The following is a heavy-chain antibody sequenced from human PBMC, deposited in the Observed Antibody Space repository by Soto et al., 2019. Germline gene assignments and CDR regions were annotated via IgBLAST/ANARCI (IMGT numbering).Heavy chain of an antibody. V-gene: IGHV1-2*04. CDR2: INPNSGGT. J-gene: IGHJ6*02. Sequence: ASVKVSCKASGYTFTCYYMHWVRQAPGQGLEWMGWINPNSGGTNYAQKFQGWVTMTRDTSISTAYMELSRLRSDDTAVYYCARDLKTSDTRLTTDYYGMDVWGQGTTVTVSS. D-gene: IGHD1-1*01. CDR1: GYTFTCYY. CDR3: ARDLKTSDTRLTTDYYGMDV.